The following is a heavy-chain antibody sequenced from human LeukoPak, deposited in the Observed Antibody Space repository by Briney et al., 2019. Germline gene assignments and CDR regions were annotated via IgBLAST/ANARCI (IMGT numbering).Heavy chain of an antibody. CDR3: ARYTANTAGYSFDF. CDR2: IHHSGVT. Sequence: SETLSLTCTVSGYSISCGYYWSWIRQPPGKGLEWIATIHHSGVTYYNPSLKSRVTMSVDTSKNQFSLKLGSVTAASTAVYYCARYTANTAGYSFDFWGQGALVTVSS. D-gene: IGHD3-22*01. J-gene: IGHJ4*02. CDR1: GYSISCGYY. V-gene: IGHV4-38-2*02.